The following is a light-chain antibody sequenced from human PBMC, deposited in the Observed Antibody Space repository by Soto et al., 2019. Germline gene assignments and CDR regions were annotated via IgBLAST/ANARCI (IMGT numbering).Light chain of an antibody. Sequence: EIVMTQSPATLSVSPGERATLSCRASQSVNSCLVWYQQKPGQAPRLLIYGPSTRTTGIPARFSGSGSGTEFTLNIRTLHSEDFAIYSCPQYHVRRLTFGQGTRLEIK. J-gene: IGKJ5*01. CDR3: PQYHVRRLT. CDR2: GPS. CDR1: QSVNSC. V-gene: IGKV3-15*01.